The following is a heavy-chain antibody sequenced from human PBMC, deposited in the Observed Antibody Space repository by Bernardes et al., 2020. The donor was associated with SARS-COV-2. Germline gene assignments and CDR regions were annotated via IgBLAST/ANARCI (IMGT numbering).Heavy chain of an antibody. D-gene: IGHD2-15*01. CDR1: GFTVSRND. V-gene: IGHV3-66*02. CDR3: ARAPTEYCSGDGCYSHVDYFDYGMDV. J-gene: IGHJ6*02. CDR2: IYSAGGT. Sequence: GGSLRLSCAASGFTVSRNDMSWVRQAPGKGLEWVSVIYSAGGTYYADSVRGRFTLSRDNSKNTLNLQMDSLRTEDTAVYYCARAPTEYCSGDGCYSHVDYFDYGMDVWGQGTTVTVSS.